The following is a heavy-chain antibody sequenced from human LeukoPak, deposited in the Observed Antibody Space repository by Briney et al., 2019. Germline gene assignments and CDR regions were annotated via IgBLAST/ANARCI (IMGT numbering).Heavy chain of an antibody. CDR2: IKEDGREG. J-gene: IGHJ4*02. D-gene: IGHD2-2*01. V-gene: IGHV3-7*01. Sequence: GGSVTLSCAASGFTFSRYWMSWLRQAPGRGLEGVANIKEDGREGYYGGSVKGRFAIPRDNAQNSLYLRMNSLRAEDTAVYYCARDDGCSSTSCYHIDFWGQGTLVTVSS. CDR3: ARDDGCSSTSCYHIDF. CDR1: GFTFSRYW.